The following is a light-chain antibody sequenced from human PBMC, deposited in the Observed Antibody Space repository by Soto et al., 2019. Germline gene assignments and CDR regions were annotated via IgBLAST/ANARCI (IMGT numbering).Light chain of an antibody. V-gene: IGKV1-5*03. Sequence: DIQMTHSPSTLSASVGDRVTITCRASQSISSWLAWYQQKPGKAPKLLIYKSSSLESWVPSRCSGSGSGTEFTLTIRSLQPDDFATYYCQQYNSYPTFGQGTKVEIK. CDR1: QSISSW. CDR2: KSS. J-gene: IGKJ1*01. CDR3: QQYNSYPT.